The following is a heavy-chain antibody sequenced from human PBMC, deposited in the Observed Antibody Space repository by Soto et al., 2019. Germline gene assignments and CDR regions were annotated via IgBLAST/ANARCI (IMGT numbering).Heavy chain of an antibody. Sequence: GGSLRLSCAASGFTFDQHAMHWVRQAPGKGLEWVSGISWNNGNIGYAASVKGRFTISRDNAKNSLYLQMERLRTEDTALYYCAKDILLGNIGSYPDAFDVWGQRTLVTVSS. J-gene: IGHJ3*01. CDR2: ISWNNGNI. CDR1: GFTFDQHA. CDR3: AKDILLGNIGSYPDAFDV. D-gene: IGHD1-26*01. V-gene: IGHV3-9*01.